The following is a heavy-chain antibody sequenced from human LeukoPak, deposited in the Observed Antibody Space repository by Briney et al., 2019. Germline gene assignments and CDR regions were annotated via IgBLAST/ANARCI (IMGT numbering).Heavy chain of an antibody. CDR3: AKDHGVVPGNYYYGLDV. Sequence: GGSLRLSCAASGFTFSSYAMSWVRQAPGKGLEWVSAISGSGGSTYYADSVKGRFTISRDNSKNTLYLQMNSLRAEDTAVYYCAKDHGVVPGNYYYGLDVWGQGTTVTVSS. CDR1: GFTFSSYA. V-gene: IGHV3-23*01. D-gene: IGHD2-2*01. CDR2: ISGSGGST. J-gene: IGHJ6*02.